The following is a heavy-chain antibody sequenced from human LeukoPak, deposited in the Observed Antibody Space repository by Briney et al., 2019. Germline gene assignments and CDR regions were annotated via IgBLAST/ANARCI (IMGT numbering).Heavy chain of an antibody. CDR3: AKIKRQLVYFDY. V-gene: IGHV1-2*02. J-gene: IGHJ4*02. Sequence: ASVNVSCKASGYSFTGYYIHWVRQAPGQGLEWMGWINPNSGGTNYAQKFQGRVTMTRDTSISTAYMELSSLRSDDTAVYYCAKIKRQLVYFDYWGQGTLVTVSS. CDR2: INPNSGGT. D-gene: IGHD6-13*01. CDR1: GYSFTGYY.